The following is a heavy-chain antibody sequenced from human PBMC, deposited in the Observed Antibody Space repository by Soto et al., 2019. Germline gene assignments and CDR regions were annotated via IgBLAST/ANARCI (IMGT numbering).Heavy chain of an antibody. CDR1: DYSVSSSNW. CDR3: ARTTLRRGNFDS. V-gene: IGHV4-28*01. CDR2: ISYTGTT. J-gene: IGHJ4*02. Sequence: PSETLSLTCVVCDYSVSSSNWWGWIRQPPGKGLEWIGYISYTGTTYYNPSLKSRVTMSVDTSKNQFSLQLTSVTAVDTAVYYCARTTLRRGNFDSWGQGTLVTVSS. D-gene: IGHD3-10*01.